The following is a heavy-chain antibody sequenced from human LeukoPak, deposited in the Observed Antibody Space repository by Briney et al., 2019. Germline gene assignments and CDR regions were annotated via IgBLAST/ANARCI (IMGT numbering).Heavy chain of an antibody. CDR2: ISGSGDST. CDR3: AKSQGGYYPRRTYYYYMDF. D-gene: IGHD1-26*01. J-gene: IGHJ6*03. V-gene: IGHV3-23*01. CDR1: GFTFSSYA. Sequence: GGSLRLSCAASGFTFSSYAMSWVRQAPGKGLEWVSAISGSGDSTYYADSVKGRFTISRDNSKKTLYLQLNSLRAEDTAVYYCAKSQGGYYPRRTYYYYMDFWEKGTTVTVSS.